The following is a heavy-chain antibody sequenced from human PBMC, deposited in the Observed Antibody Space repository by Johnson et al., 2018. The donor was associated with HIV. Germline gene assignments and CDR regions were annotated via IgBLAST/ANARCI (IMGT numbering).Heavy chain of an antibody. CDR2: IHNTGGT. J-gene: IGHJ3*02. CDR3: ASRLTGYSRSWHAFDI. Sequence: VQLVESGGGFIQPGGSLKLSCAASGFTVSGKFMGWVRLAPGKGLEWVSYIHNTGGTEYASSVKGRFTISRDISKNTLDLQMNSLRPEDTAVYYCASRLTGYSRSWHAFDIWGQGTMVTVSS. CDR1: GFTVSGKF. D-gene: IGHD6-13*01. V-gene: IGHV3-53*01.